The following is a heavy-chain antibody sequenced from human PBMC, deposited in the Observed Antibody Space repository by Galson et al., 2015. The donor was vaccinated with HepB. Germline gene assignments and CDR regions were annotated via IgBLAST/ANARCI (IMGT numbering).Heavy chain of an antibody. CDR1: GDTFTNYL. D-gene: IGHD2-15*01. Sequence: QSGAEVKKPGESLKISCKAPGDTFTNYLITWVRQAPGQGLEWMGRIFPNHGRPDYAPNFAGRVTITADKSTNTAYMELSSLRSEDTAVYFCARDGVSFRFDQWGQGTLVTVSS. CDR3: ARDGVSFRFDQ. V-gene: IGHV1-69*04. CDR2: IFPNHGRP. J-gene: IGHJ4*02.